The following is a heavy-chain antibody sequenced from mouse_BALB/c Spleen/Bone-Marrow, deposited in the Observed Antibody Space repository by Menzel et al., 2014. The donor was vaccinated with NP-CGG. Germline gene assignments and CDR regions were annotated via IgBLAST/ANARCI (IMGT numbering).Heavy chain of an antibody. CDR2: ISSGSSPI. V-gene: IGHV5-17*02. CDR1: GFTFSSFG. J-gene: IGHJ2*01. Sequence: EVNLVESGGGLLPPGASRHLSCAASGFTFSSFGMHWVSQAPEKGLVWVAYISSGSSPIYYGDTVMGRITISRDNPNNSRFLQKTSLRAEDTATYYCVRSGISSGYFDYWGQGTTLTGSS. CDR3: VRSGISSGYFDY. D-gene: IGHD1-1*01.